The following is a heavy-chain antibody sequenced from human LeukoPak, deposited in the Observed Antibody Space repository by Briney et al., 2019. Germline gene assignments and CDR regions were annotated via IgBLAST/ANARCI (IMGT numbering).Heavy chain of an antibody. CDR2: ISSSSYI. D-gene: IGHD2-15*01. J-gene: IGHJ4*02. V-gene: IGHV3-21*01. CDR1: GFTFSSYS. CDR3: ARVGCSGGSCYFDY. Sequence: GGSLRLSCAASGFTFSSYSMNWVRRAPGKGLEWVSSISSSSYIYYADSVKGRFTISRDNAKNSLYLQMNSLRAEDTAVYYCARVGCSGGSCYFDYWGQGTLVTVSS.